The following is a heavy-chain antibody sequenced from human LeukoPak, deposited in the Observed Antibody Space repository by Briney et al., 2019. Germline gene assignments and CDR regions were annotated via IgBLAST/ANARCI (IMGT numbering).Heavy chain of an antibody. CDR1: GFTFDDYA. J-gene: IGHJ4*02. CDR3: AKDIGGSWYGIFDY. CDR2: ISWNSGSI. V-gene: IGHV3-9*03. Sequence: PGRSLRLSCAASGFTFDDYAMHWVRQAPGKGLEWVSGISWNSGSIGYADSVKGRFTISRDNAKNSLYLQMNSLRAEDMALYYCAKDIGGSWYGIFDYWGQGTLVTVSS. D-gene: IGHD6-13*01.